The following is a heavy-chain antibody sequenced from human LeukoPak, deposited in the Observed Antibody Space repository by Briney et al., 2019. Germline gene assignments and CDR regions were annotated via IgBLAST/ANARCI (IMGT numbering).Heavy chain of an antibody. Sequence: ASVKVSCKASGYTFTSYAMHWVRQAPGQRLEWMGWINAGNGNTKYSQKFQGRVTITRDTSASTAYMELSSLRSEDTAVNYCARDLAHARSTGFYDVWGQGTTVTVSS. CDR3: ARDLAHARSTGFYDV. CDR1: GYTFTSYA. V-gene: IGHV1-3*01. J-gene: IGHJ6*02. D-gene: IGHD2/OR15-2a*01. CDR2: INAGNGNT.